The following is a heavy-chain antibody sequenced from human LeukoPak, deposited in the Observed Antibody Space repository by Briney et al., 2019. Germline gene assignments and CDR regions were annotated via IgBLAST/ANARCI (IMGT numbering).Heavy chain of an antibody. J-gene: IGHJ6*02. V-gene: IGHV3-30*18. CDR1: GFTFSSYG. CDR2: ISYDGSNK. Sequence: GGSLRLSCAASGFTFSSYGMHWVRQAPGKGLEGVAVISYDGSNKYYADSVKGRFTISRDNSNNTLYLQMNSLRAEDTAVYYCAKESHECYYYGMDVWGQGTPVTVSS. CDR3: AKESHECYYYGMDV.